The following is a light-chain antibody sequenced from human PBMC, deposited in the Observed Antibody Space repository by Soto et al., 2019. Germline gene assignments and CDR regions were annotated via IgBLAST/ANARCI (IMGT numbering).Light chain of an antibody. J-gene: IGKJ1*01. CDR3: QRYNHNWT. CDR1: QSISSW. Sequence: DIQMTQSPSTLSASVGDRVTITCRASQSISSWLAWYQQKPGKAPKLLIYKASTLESGVPSRFSGSGSGTEFTLAISSLQPDDSATYYCQRYNHNWTFGQATTVDIK. CDR2: KAS. V-gene: IGKV1-5*03.